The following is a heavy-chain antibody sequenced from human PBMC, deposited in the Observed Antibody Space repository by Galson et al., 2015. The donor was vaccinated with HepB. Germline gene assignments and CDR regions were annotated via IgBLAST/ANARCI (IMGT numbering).Heavy chain of an antibody. D-gene: IGHD4-23*01. CDR2: ISYDGSNK. J-gene: IGHJ1*01. CDR3: ARDRDYGGNYHHWFQH. Sequence: SLRLSCAASGFTFSSYAMHWVRQAPGKGLEWVAVISYDGSNKYYADSVKGRFTISRDNSKNTLYLQMNSLRAEDTAVYYCARDRDYGGNYHHWFQHWGQGTLVTVSS. CDR1: GFTFSSYA. V-gene: IGHV3-30-3*01.